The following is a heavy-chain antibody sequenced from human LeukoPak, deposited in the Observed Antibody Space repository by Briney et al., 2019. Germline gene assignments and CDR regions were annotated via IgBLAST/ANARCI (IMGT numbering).Heavy chain of an antibody. Sequence: GGSLRLSCAASGFTVSSNYMSWVRQAPGKGLEWVSVIYSGCSTYYADSVKGRFTISREHSQNTLYLQMNSLRAEDSAVYYCACLSNYCSSTSCFLSGKDYYYYGMDVWGQGTTVTVSS. CDR1: GFTVSSNY. CDR3: ACLSNYCSSTSCFLSGKDYYYYGMDV. CDR2: IYSGCST. D-gene: IGHD2-2*01. V-gene: IGHV3-66*01. J-gene: IGHJ6*02.